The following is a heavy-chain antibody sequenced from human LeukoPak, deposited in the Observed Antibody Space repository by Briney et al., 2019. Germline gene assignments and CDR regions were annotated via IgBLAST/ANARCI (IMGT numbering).Heavy chain of an antibody. CDR3: AATGYYYGSGSYSPYYFDY. J-gene: IGHJ4*02. CDR1: GYTFTSYY. CDR2: INPSGGST. V-gene: IGHV1-46*01. Sequence: GASVKVSCKASGYTFTSYYMHWVRQAPGQGLEWMGIINPSGGSTSYAQKFQGRVTMTRDTSTSTVYMELSSLRSEDTAVYYCAATGYYYGSGSYSPYYFDYWGQGTLVTVSS. D-gene: IGHD3-10*01.